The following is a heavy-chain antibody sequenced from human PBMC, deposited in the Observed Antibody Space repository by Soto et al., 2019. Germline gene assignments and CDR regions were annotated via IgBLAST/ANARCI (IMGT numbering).Heavy chain of an antibody. CDR2: ISAYNGNK. Sequence: XSVNVTCNASAYIFTSYGISWVRQAPGQGLEWMGWISAYNGNKKYAQNLQGRVTLTTDTYTYTPHIGLRSLLSDDTAVYYCGRDFESDLSAPGAVFDYWGRGALVTVSS. CDR3: GRDFESDLSAPGAVFDY. V-gene: IGHV1-18*04. D-gene: IGHD2-21*02. J-gene: IGHJ4*02. CDR1: AYIFTSYG.